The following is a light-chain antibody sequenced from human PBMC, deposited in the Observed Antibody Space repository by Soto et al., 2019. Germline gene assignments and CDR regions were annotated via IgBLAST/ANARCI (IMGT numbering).Light chain of an antibody. J-gene: IGKJ2*01. Sequence: EIVMTQSPATLSVSPGERATLSCRASQSVNSNLAWYQQKPGQAPRLLIYGASTRATGIPARFSGSGSGTAFTLTISSLQSEDFAVYYCQEYDNWPLYTFGQGTKVEIK. CDR3: QEYDNWPLYT. V-gene: IGKV3-15*01. CDR1: QSVNSN. CDR2: GAS.